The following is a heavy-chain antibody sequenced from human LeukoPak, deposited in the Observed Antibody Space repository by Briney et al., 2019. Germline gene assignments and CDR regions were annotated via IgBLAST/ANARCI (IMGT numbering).Heavy chain of an antibody. CDR1: GGSISSSSYY. CDR2: IYYSGST. CDR3: AHDSSGYYGVDY. J-gene: IGHJ4*02. D-gene: IGHD3-22*01. Sequence: SETLSLTCTVSGGSISSSSYYWGWIRQPPGKGLEWIGSIYYSGSTYYNPSLKSRVTISVDTSKNQFSLKLSSVTAADTAVYYCAHDSSGYYGVDYWSQGTLVTVSS. V-gene: IGHV4-39*07.